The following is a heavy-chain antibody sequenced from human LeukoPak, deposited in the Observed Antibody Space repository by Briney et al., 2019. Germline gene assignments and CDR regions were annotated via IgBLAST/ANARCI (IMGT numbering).Heavy chain of an antibody. Sequence: ASVKVSCRPSGYTFTGYYLHWVRQAPGQVFEWMGWINPNTGATMYAQKFEGRVTPSRDTSIDTAYMELTGLRPDDTAVYFCARDRVGSGWPRPYYFEFWGQGTQATVSS. J-gene: IGHJ4*02. CDR1: GYTFTGYY. V-gene: IGHV1-2*02. D-gene: IGHD6-19*01. CDR3: ARDRVGSGWPRPYYFEF. CDR2: INPNTGAT.